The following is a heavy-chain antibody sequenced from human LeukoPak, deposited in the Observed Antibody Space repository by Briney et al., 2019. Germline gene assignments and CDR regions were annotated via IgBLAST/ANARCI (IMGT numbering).Heavy chain of an antibody. V-gene: IGHV1-24*01. D-gene: IGHD3-10*01. Sequence: ASVKVSCKVSGYTLTELSMHWVRRAPGKGLEWMGGFDPEDGETIYAQKFQGRVTMTEDTSTDTAYMELSSLRSEDTAVYYCAREREEDHYYGSGSRHWFDPWGQGTLVTVSS. CDR2: FDPEDGET. CDR3: AREREEDHYYGSGSRHWFDP. J-gene: IGHJ5*02. CDR1: GYTLTELS.